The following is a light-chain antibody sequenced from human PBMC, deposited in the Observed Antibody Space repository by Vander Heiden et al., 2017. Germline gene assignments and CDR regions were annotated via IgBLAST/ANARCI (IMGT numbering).Light chain of an antibody. Sequence: EIVLTQSPGTLSLSPGERATLSCRASQSVSSNFLAWYQHRSGQAPRLLVYGASIRATGIPDRFSGSGYGTDFTLTINRLEPEDFAVYYCQRYGSSPPITFGPGTKVEIK. CDR1: QSVSSNF. J-gene: IGKJ3*01. V-gene: IGKV3-20*01. CDR2: GAS. CDR3: QRYGSSPPIT.